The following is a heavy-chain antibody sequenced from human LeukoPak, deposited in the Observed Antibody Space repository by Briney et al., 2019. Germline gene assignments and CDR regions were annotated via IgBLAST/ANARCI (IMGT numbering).Heavy chain of an antibody. CDR2: ISSSSSYI. CDR3: AREGIENFDWLLSTRSRGAFDI. J-gene: IGHJ3*02. Sequence: GGSLRLSCAASGFTFSSYSVNWVRQAPGKGLEWVSSISSSSSYIYYADSVKGRFTISRDNAKNSLYLQMNSLRAEDTAVYYCAREGIENFDWLLSTRSRGAFDIWGQGTMVTVSS. CDR1: GFTFSSYS. D-gene: IGHD3-9*01. V-gene: IGHV3-21*01.